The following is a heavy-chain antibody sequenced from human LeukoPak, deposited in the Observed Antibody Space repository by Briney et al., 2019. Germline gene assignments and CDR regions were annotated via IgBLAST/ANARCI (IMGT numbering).Heavy chain of an antibody. J-gene: IGHJ4*02. CDR3: ARLTQQQLVFDY. CDR2: IIPIFGTA. Sequence: ASVKVSCKASGYTFTSYGISWVRQAPGQGLEWMGGIIPIFGTANYAQKFQGRVTITTDESTSTAYMELSSLRSEDTAVYYCARLTQQQLVFDYWGQGTLVTVSS. V-gene: IGHV1-69*05. D-gene: IGHD6-13*01. CDR1: GYTFTSYG.